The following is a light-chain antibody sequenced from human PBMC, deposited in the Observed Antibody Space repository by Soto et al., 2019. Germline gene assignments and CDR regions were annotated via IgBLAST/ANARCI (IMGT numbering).Light chain of an antibody. CDR1: QSLAYSDGNTY. V-gene: IGKV2-30*01. CDR2: KVS. Sequence: EVVMPKSPLSLPVTLGQPASISCRSSQSLAYSDGNTYLNWFQQRPGQSPRRLIYKVSNRDSGVPDRFSGSGSGTDFTLKISRVEAEDVGVYYCMQGTHWPPYTFGQGTKLAIK. CDR3: MQGTHWPPYT. J-gene: IGKJ2*01.